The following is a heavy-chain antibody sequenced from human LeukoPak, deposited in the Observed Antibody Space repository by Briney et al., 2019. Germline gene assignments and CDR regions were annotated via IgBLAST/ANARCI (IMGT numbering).Heavy chain of an antibody. CDR1: GFTVSSNY. V-gene: IGHV3-66*01. J-gene: IGHJ3*02. CDR2: IYSGGSI. CDR3: ARYLRTPDVAFDI. D-gene: IGHD4-23*01. Sequence: GGSLRLSCAASGFTVSSNYMSWVRQAPGKGLEWVSIIYSGGSIYYADSVKGRFTISRDNSKNTLYLQMNSLRAEDTAVYYCARYLRTPDVAFDIWGQGTMVTVSS.